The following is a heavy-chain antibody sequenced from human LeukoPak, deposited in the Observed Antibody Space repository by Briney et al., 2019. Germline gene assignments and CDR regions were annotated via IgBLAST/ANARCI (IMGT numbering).Heavy chain of an antibody. Sequence: SETLSLTCTVSGGSISSSSYYWGWIRQPPGKGLEWIGSIYYSGSTYYNPSLKSRVTISVDTSKNQFSLKLSSVTAADTAVYYCARQYYYVSSGYHSWGNNWGQGTLVTVSS. CDR2: IYYSGST. V-gene: IGHV4-39*01. J-gene: IGHJ4*02. CDR1: GGSISSSSYY. D-gene: IGHD3-22*01. CDR3: ARQYYYVSSGYHSWGNN.